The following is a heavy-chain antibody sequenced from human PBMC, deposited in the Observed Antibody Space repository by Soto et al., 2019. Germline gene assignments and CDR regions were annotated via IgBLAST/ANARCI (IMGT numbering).Heavy chain of an antibody. CDR2: IYWDGDK. V-gene: IGHV2-70*12. J-gene: IGHJ4*02. D-gene: IGHD3-22*01. CDR3: AHTVIGSGYYRGLPFDY. Sequence: SGPTLVNPTQTLTLTCTFSGFSLSTSGMCVSWIRQLPGKALEWLALIYWDGDKDYSTSLKTRLTISKDTSKNQVVLTMTNMDPVDTATYFCAHTVIGSGYYRGLPFDYWGQGTLVTVS. CDR1: GFSLSTSGMC.